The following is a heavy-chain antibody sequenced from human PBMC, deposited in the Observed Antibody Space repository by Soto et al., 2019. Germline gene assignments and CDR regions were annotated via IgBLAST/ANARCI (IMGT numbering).Heavy chain of an antibody. V-gene: IGHV1-3*01. CDR1: GYTFTRHL. CDR2: INAGNGNT. Sequence: QVQLVQSGAEVKKPGASVKVSCEASGYTFTRHLMHWVRQAPGQRLEWMGWINAGNGNTKYSQKFQGRVTITRDTSANTTYMELSSLRSADTAVYYCARLYYSVSGSYSYWGQGTLVTVSS. D-gene: IGHD3-10*01. CDR3: ARLYYSVSGSYSY. J-gene: IGHJ4*02.